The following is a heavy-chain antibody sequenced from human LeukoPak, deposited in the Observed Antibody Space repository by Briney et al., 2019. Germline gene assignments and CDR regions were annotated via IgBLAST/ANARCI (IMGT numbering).Heavy chain of an antibody. CDR2: ISYDGSNK. V-gene: IGHV3-30-3*01. CDR1: GFIFDTHT. J-gene: IGHJ4*02. D-gene: IGHD1-1*01. Sequence: GGSLRLSCTASGFIFDTHTLTWVRQAPGKGLEWVAVISYDGSNKYYADSVKGRFTISRDNSKNTLYLQMNSLRAEDTAVYYCVKDRSWIIDAWFDYWGQGTRVTVSS. CDR3: VKDRSWIIDAWFDY.